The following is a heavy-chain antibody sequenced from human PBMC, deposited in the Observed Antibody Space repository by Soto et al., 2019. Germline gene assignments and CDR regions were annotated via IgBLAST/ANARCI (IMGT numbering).Heavy chain of an antibody. Sequence: QVQLVESGGGVVQPGRSLRLSCAVSGITFSSYAMHWGRQAPGKGLGWVAVIWYDGSNKYYADSVKGRFIISRDNSKNTLYLQMNSLRVDDTAVYFCVRGGIAASTGTYGVDVWGQGNTVTVSS. CDR1: GITFSSYA. V-gene: IGHV3-33*01. CDR3: VRGGIAASTGTYGVDV. D-gene: IGHD6-13*01. J-gene: IGHJ6*02. CDR2: IWYDGSNK.